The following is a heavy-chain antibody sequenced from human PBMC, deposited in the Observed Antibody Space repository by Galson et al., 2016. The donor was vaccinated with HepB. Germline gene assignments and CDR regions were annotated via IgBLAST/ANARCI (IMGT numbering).Heavy chain of an antibody. Sequence: SLRLSCAASGFIFDIDGVSWVRQAPGKGLEWVSGINGAGGSTYYADSVKGRFTISRDNSNNTLYLQMSSLKVEDTAMYYCAKDRYWNRDFDYWGQGTLVTVSS. CDR3: AKDRYWNRDFDY. V-gene: IGHV3-23*01. J-gene: IGHJ4*02. CDR1: GFIFDIDG. CDR2: INGAGGST. D-gene: IGHD1-1*01.